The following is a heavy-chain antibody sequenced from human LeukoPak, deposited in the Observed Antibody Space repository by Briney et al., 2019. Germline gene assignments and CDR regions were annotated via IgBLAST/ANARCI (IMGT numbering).Heavy chain of an antibody. CDR3: AKDLVSYYDILTGYSAFDY. Sequence: GGSLRLSCAASGFTFSSYAMSWVRQAPGKGLEWVSAISGSGGSTYYADSVKGRFTISRDDSKNTLYLQMNSLRAEDTAVYYCAKDLVSYYDILTGYSAFDYWGQGTLVTVSS. CDR2: ISGSGGST. V-gene: IGHV3-23*01. CDR1: GFTFSSYA. J-gene: IGHJ4*02. D-gene: IGHD3-9*01.